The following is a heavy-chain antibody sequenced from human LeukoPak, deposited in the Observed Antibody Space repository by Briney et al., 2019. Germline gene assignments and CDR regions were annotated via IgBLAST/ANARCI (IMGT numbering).Heavy chain of an antibody. CDR2: ITWNGGDT. Sequence: GGSLRLSCAASEFTFSNYWMSWVRQAPGKGLEWVSGITWNGGDTGYADSVKGRFTTSRDNAKNSLYLQMNSLRAEDTAVYYCAELGITMIGGVWGKGTTVTISS. CDR1: EFTFSNYW. CDR3: AELGITMIGGV. V-gene: IGHV3-20*04. D-gene: IGHD3-10*02. J-gene: IGHJ6*04.